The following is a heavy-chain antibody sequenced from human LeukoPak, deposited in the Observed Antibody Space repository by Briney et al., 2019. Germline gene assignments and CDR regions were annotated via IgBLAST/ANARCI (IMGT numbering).Heavy chain of an antibody. Sequence: GGSLRLSCAVSGFTFSNYWMSWVRQAPGKGLEWVANIKQDGSEKYYVDSVKGRFTISRDNAKNSLYLQMNSLRAEDTAVYYCASGPVPAAMDYWGQGTLVTVSS. J-gene: IGHJ4*02. D-gene: IGHD2-2*01. CDR3: ASGPVPAAMDY. V-gene: IGHV3-7*01. CDR1: GFTFSNYW. CDR2: IKQDGSEK.